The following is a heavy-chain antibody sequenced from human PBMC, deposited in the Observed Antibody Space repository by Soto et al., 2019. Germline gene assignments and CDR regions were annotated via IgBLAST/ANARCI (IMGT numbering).Heavy chain of an antibody. CDR2: IWYDGSNK. Sequence: GGSLRLSCAASGFTFSSYGMHWVRQAPGKGLEWVAVIWYDGSNKYYADSVKGRFTISRDNSKNTLYLQMNSLRAEDTAVYYCARDGCSSTSCLLFDYWGQGTLVTVSS. V-gene: IGHV3-33*01. CDR1: GFTFSSYG. CDR3: ARDGCSSTSCLLFDY. J-gene: IGHJ4*02. D-gene: IGHD2-2*01.